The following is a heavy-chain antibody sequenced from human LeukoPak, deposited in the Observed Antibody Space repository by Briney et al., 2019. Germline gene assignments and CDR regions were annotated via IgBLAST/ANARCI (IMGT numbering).Heavy chain of an antibody. CDR1: GYTFTGYY. CDR3: ARARGRYNWNDAGY. CDR2: INPNSGGT. D-gene: IGHD1-1*01. J-gene: IGHJ4*02. V-gene: IGHV1-2*02. Sequence: ASVKVSCKASGYTFTGYYMHWVRQAPGQGLEWMGWINPNSGGTNYAQKFQGRVTMTRDTSISTAYMELSRLRSDDTAVYYCARARGRYNWNDAGYWGQGTLVTVSS.